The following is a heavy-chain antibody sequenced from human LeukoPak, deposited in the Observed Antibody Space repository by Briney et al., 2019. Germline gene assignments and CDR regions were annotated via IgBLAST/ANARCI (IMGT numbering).Heavy chain of an antibody. J-gene: IGHJ6*03. D-gene: IGHD1-26*01. CDR2: IYYSGST. Sequence: PSETLSLTCTVSGGSISSSSYYWGWIRQPPGKGLEWIGSIYYSGSTYYNPSLKSRVTISVDTSKNQFSLKLSSVTAADTAVYYCARLNEDSGSYPYYYYYYYMDVWGKGTTVTISS. CDR3: ARLNEDSGSYPYYYYYYYMDV. CDR1: GGSISSSSYY. V-gene: IGHV4-39*01.